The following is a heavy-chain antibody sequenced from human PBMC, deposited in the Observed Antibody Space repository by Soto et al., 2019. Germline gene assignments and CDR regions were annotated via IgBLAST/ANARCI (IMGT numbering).Heavy chain of an antibody. J-gene: IGHJ3*02. Sequence: QVQLVQSGAEVKKPGSSVKVSCKASGGTFSSYTISWVRQAPGQGLEWIGRIIPILGIANYAQKFQGRVTITADKSTXXAYMELSSLXSXDTAXYXXATGSARDAFDIWGQGTMVTVSS. CDR3: ATGSARDAFDI. CDR2: IIPILGIA. CDR1: GGTFSSYT. V-gene: IGHV1-69*02. D-gene: IGHD6-6*01.